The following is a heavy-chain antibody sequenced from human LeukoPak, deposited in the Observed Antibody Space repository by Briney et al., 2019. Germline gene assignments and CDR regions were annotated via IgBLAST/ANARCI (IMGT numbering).Heavy chain of an antibody. D-gene: IGHD5-18*01. J-gene: IGHJ4*02. Sequence: SGGSLRLSCAASGFTFSSDAMSWVRQAPGEGLEWVSAISGSGGSTYYADSVKGGFTISRDNSKNTLYLQMNSLRAKDTAVYYCGGDTAMDLIFDYWGQGTLVTVSS. CDR2: ISGSGGST. V-gene: IGHV3-23*01. CDR1: GFTFSSDA. CDR3: GGDTAMDLIFDY.